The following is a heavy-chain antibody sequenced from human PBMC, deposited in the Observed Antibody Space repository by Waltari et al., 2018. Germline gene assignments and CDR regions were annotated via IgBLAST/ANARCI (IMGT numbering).Heavy chain of an antibody. CDR2: IFHSGST. V-gene: IGHV4-38-2*01. CDR1: GYSISSSYY. J-gene: IGHJ2*01. CDR3: ARVSGYCSPTSCSPPWYFDL. Sequence: QVQLQESGPGLVKPSETLSLTCAVSGYSISSSYYWGWIRKPPGKGREWIGTIFHSGSTYYNPSLKSRVTISVDKSKNQFSLKLSSVTAADTAVYYCARVSGYCSPTSCSPPWYFDLWGRGTLVTVSS. D-gene: IGHD2-2*01.